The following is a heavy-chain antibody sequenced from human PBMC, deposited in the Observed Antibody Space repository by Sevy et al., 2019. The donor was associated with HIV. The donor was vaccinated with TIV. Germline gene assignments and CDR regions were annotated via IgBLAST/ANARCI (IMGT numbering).Heavy chain of an antibody. CDR3: ARGPWEQWLVLYGMDV. CDR1: GFTFSSYS. J-gene: IGHJ6*02. V-gene: IGHV3-21*01. D-gene: IGHD6-19*01. Sequence: GGSLRLSCAASGFTFSSYSMNWVRQAPGKGLEWVSSISSSSSYIYYADSVKGGFTISRDNAKNSLYLQMNSLRAEDTAVYYCARGPWEQWLVLYGMDVWGQGTTVTVSS. CDR2: ISSSSSYI.